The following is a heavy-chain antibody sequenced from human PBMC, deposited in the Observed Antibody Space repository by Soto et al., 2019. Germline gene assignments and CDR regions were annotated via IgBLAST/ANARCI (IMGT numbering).Heavy chain of an antibody. D-gene: IGHD3-9*01. V-gene: IGHV3-21*01. CDR2: ISSSSSYI. CDR3: ARDQYYDILTGSPGVDY. CDR1: GFTFSSYS. J-gene: IGHJ4*02. Sequence: GGSLRLSCAASGFTFSSYSMNWVRQAPGKGLEWVSSISSSSSYIYYADSVKGRFTISRDNAKNSLYLQMNSLRAEDTAVYYCARDQYYDILTGSPGVDYWGQGTLVTVSS.